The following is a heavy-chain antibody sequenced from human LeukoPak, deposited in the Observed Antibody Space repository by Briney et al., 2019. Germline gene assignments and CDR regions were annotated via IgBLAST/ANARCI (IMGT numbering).Heavy chain of an antibody. Sequence: GGSLRLSCAASGFTFSGYNMNWVRQAPGKGLEWVSYISGRTNTMYYADSVEGRFTISRDNAKNSLSLQMNSLRDEDTAVYYCARGLITATTPALDYWGQGTLVTVSS. CDR2: ISGRTNTM. D-gene: IGHD6-25*01. CDR1: GFTFSGYN. CDR3: ARGLITATTPALDY. J-gene: IGHJ4*02. V-gene: IGHV3-48*02.